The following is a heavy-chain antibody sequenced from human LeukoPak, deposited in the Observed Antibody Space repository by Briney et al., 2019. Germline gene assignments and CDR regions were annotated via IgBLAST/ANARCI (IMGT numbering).Heavy chain of an antibody. V-gene: IGHV1-8*01. CDR3: ARGQQLVFMAKVQLERSSYFDY. CDR2: MNPNSGNT. J-gene: IGHJ4*02. D-gene: IGHD1-1*01. Sequence: ASVKVSCKASGYTFTSYEINWVRQATGQGLEWMGWMNPNSGNTGYAQKFQGRVTMTRNTSIRTAYMEVSSLRPEDTAVYYCARGQQLVFMAKVQLERSSYFDYWGQGTLVTVSS. CDR1: GYTFTSYE.